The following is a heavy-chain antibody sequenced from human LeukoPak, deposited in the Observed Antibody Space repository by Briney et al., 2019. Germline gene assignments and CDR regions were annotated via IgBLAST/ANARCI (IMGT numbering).Heavy chain of an antibody. CDR3: ARALRQSTAAAGSSFDY. V-gene: IGHV3-21*01. J-gene: IGHJ4*02. CDR1: GFTFSSYS. Sequence: PGGSLRLSCAASGFTFSSYSMNWVRQAPGKGLEWVSSISSSSSYIYYADSVKGRFTISRDNAKNSLYLQMNSLRAEDTAVYYCARALRQSTAAAGSSFDYWGQGTLVTVSS. D-gene: IGHD6-13*01. CDR2: ISSSSSYI.